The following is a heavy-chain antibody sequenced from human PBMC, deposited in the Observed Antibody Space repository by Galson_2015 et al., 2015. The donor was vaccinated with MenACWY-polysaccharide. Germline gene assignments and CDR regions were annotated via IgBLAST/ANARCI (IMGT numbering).Heavy chain of an antibody. CDR3: ARERNYYDSSGYYETFDY. J-gene: IGHJ4*01. D-gene: IGHD3-22*01. V-gene: IGHV3-7*01. Sequence: VAVIWYDGSEKYYVDSMKGRFTISRDNAKNSLYLQMNSLRAEDTAVYFCARERNYYDSSGYYETFDYWGRGTLVTVSS. CDR2: IWYDGSEK.